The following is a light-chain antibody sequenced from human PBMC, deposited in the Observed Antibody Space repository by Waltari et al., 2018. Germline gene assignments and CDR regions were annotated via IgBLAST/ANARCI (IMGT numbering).Light chain of an antibody. CDR2: GAS. CDR3: QHYVRLPVT. V-gene: IGKV3-20*01. Sequence: IVLTQSPGTLSLSPGERATLSCRASQSVSRTLAWYQQKPGQAPRLLIYGASTRAAGIPDRFSGSGSGTDFSLTSRLEPEDFAVYYCQHYVRLPVTFGQGTKVEIK. CDR1: QSVSRT. J-gene: IGKJ1*01.